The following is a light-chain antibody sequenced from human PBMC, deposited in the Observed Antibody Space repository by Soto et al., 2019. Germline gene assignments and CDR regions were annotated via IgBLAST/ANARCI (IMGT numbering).Light chain of an antibody. CDR2: GAT. CDR1: QSVADSY. Sequence: EVVLTQSPGTLSLSPGERATLSCRASQSVADSYLAWYQHKPGRAPRLLFYGATRRATGIPDRFSGSGSGTDFTLTISTLEPDDFAVYYCHHFGNSPETFGQGTKVE. V-gene: IGKV3-20*01. CDR3: HHFGNSPET. J-gene: IGKJ1*01.